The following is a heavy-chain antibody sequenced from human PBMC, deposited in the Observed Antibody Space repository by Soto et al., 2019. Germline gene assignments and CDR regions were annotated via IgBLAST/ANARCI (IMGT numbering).Heavy chain of an antibody. CDR1: GGTFSSYA. J-gene: IGHJ5*02. CDR3: ERAYCGGDCHPLLRAWFDP. CDR2: IIPIFGTA. Sequence: QVQLVQSGAEVKKPGSSVKVSCKASGGTFSSYAISWVRQAPGQGLEWMGGIIPIFGTANYAQKFQGRVTITAVESTSTAYMELSSLRSEDTAVYYCERAYCGGDCHPLLRAWFDPWGQGTLVTVSS. V-gene: IGHV1-69*12. D-gene: IGHD2-21*02.